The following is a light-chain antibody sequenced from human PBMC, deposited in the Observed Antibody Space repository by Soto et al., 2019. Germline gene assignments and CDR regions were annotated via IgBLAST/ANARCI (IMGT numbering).Light chain of an antibody. Sequence: DIQMTQSPSTLSASVGDRVTITCRASQSISSWLAWYQQKPGKAPKLLIYDASSLDSGVPSRFSGSGSGTEFTLPISSLQPDDFAPYYCQQYNNYSWTFGQGNKVEIK. CDR1: QSISSW. CDR3: QQYNNYSWT. CDR2: DAS. J-gene: IGKJ1*01. V-gene: IGKV1-5*01.